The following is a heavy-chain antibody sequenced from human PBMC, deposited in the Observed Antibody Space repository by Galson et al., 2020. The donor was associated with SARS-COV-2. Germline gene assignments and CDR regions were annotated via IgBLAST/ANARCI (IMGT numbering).Heavy chain of an antibody. CDR1: GFSFSNAW. CDR3: STEHGPDWGGYYYGTDV. CDR2: IKVKSDGGTT. V-gene: IGHV3-15*01. D-gene: IGHD3-10*01. Sequence: GGSLRLSCAASGFSFSNAWMNWVRQAPGKGLEWVGRIKVKSDGGTTDYAASVKGRFTISRDDSKNTLSLQMNSLRIEDTAVYYCSTEHGPDWGGYYYGTDVWGQGTTVIVSS. J-gene: IGHJ6*02.